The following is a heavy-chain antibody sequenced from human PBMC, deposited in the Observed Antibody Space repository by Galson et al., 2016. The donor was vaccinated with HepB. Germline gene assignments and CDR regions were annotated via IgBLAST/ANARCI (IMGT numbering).Heavy chain of an antibody. CDR3: AKHPGSFWGN. D-gene: IGHD1-26*01. Sequence: ETLSLTCSVSGDSMSRSGYYWAWIRQPPGKGPEWIGCINYSGTTYYKSSLKSRVLISGDTSKNEFSLKLTSVTAADTTVYYCAKHPGSFWGNWGQGTLVIVSS. CDR2: INYSGTT. CDR1: GDSMSRSGYY. V-gene: IGHV4-39*01. J-gene: IGHJ4*02.